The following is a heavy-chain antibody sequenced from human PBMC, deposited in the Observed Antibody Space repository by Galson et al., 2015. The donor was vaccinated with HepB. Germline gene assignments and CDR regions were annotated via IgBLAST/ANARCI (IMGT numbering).Heavy chain of an antibody. D-gene: IGHD2-2*01. CDR1: GYTFTSHY. J-gene: IGHJ3*02. Sequence: SVKVSCKASGYTFTSHYMHWVRQAPGQGLEWMGTINPSGVSKNFARKFQGRVTITADTSTDTAYMELSSLRSEDTAVYYCATPHAYQGGGAFDIWGQGTMVTVSS. V-gene: IGHV1-46*01. CDR3: ATPHAYQGGGAFDI. CDR2: INPSGVSK.